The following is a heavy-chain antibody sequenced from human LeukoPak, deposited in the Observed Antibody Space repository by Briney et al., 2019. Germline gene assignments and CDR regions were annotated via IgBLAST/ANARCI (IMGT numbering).Heavy chain of an antibody. V-gene: IGHV4-34*01. Sequence: PETLSLTCAVYGGSFSGYYWSWIRQPPGKGLEWIGEINHSGSTNYNPSLKSRLTISVDTSKNQFSLKLSSVTAADTAVYYCARVSLRFGELMYWGQGTLVTVSS. CDR1: GGSFSGYY. CDR2: INHSGST. J-gene: IGHJ4*02. CDR3: ARVSLRFGELMY. D-gene: IGHD3-10*01.